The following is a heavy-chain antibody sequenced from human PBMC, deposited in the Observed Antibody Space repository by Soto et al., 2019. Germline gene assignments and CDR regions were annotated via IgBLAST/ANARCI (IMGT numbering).Heavy chain of an antibody. J-gene: IGHJ3*02. CDR3: TMRPFPEGLQGALGSFDN. Sequence: EVQVLESGGGLVQPGGSLRLSCAASGFTFNIYAMSWVRQAPGKGLEWVSDISGSGGSTDYADSVKGRFTISSDNSKKTPYVQMNLLRAEHTAAYYCTMRPFPEGLQGALGSFDNWSQGTKVTVSS. CDR2: ISGSGGST. V-gene: IGHV3-23*01. CDR1: GFTFNIYA.